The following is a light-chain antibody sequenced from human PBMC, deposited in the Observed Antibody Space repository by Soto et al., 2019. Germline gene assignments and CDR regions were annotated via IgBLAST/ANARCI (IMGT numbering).Light chain of an antibody. CDR3: QSYDSSLRGVV. V-gene: IGLV1-40*01. J-gene: IGLJ2*01. CDR1: SSNIGAGYD. Sequence: QSVLTQPPSVSGAPGQRVTISCTGSSSNIGAGYDVHWYQQLPGTAPKLLISGNSNRPSGVPDRFSGSKSGTSASLAITGLQAEDEADYYCQSYDSSLRGVVFGGGTKRTVL. CDR2: GNS.